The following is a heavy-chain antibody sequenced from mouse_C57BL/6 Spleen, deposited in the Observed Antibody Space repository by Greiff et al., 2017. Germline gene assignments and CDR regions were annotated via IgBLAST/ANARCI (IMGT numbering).Heavy chain of an antibody. D-gene: IGHD3-2*02. J-gene: IGHJ4*01. CDR2: INPNNGGT. Sequence: EVMLVESGPELVKPGASVKIPCKASGYTFTDYNMDWVKQSHGKSLEWIGDINPNNGGTIYNQKFKGKATLTVDKSSSTAYMELRSLTSEDTAVYYCARGGTAQADYAMDYWGQGTSVTVSS. CDR1: GYTFTDYN. CDR3: ARGGTAQADYAMDY. V-gene: IGHV1-18*01.